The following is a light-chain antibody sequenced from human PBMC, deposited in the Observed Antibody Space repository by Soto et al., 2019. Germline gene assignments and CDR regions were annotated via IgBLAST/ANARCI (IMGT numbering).Light chain of an antibody. CDR1: SSDVGGYNY. CDR3: TSYAGSKNFYV. J-gene: IGLJ1*01. V-gene: IGLV2-8*01. Sequence: SVLPKPPSSSGSPGQSVTISCTGTSSDVGGYNYVSWFQQHPGKAPKVMIYEVTKRPSGVPDRFSGSKSGNTASLTVSGLQAEDEADYYCTSYAGSKNFYVFGTGTKVTVL. CDR2: EVT.